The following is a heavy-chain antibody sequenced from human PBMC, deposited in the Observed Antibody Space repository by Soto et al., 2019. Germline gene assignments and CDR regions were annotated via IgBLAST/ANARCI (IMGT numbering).Heavy chain of an antibody. CDR1: GGSFSGYY. J-gene: IGHJ4*02. CDR3: ARGLTLLWFGELDY. CDR2: INHSGST. V-gene: IGHV4-34*01. Sequence: SETLSLTCAVYGGSFSGYYWSWIRQPPGKGLEWIGEINHSGSTNYNPSLKSRVTISVDTSKNQFSLKLSSVTAADTAVYYCARGLTLLWFGELDYWGQGTLVTLSS. D-gene: IGHD3-10*01.